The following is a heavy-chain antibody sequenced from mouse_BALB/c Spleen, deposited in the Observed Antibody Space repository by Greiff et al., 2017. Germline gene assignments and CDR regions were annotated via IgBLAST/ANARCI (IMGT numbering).Heavy chain of an antibody. CDR3: TVVATGYFDY. Sequence: EVQLQQSGTVLARPGASVKMSCKASGYSFTSYWMHWVKQRPGQGLEWIGAIYPGNSDTSYNQKFKGKAKLTAVTSASTAYMELSSLTNEDSAVYYCTVVATGYFDYWGQGTTLTVSS. J-gene: IGHJ2*01. V-gene: IGHV1-5*01. CDR2: IYPGNSDT. CDR1: GYSFTSYW. D-gene: IGHD1-1*01.